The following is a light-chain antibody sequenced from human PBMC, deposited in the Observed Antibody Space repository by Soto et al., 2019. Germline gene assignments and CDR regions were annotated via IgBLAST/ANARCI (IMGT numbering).Light chain of an antibody. J-gene: IGKJ1*01. CDR3: QQYNNWPPPWT. Sequence: EIVMTQSPATLSVSPGERATLSCRASQSVSSNLAWYQQKPGQAPRLLIYGASTRATAIPARFSGSGSGTDFTLTISSLQSEDFAVYYCQQYNNWPPPWTFGQGTKVEIK. V-gene: IGKV3-15*01. CDR2: GAS. CDR1: QSVSSN.